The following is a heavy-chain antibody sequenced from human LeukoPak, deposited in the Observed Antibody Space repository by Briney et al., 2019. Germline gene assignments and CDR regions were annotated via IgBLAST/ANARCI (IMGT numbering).Heavy chain of an antibody. CDR3: AKDVVEVGNDAFDM. J-gene: IGHJ3*02. Sequence: GRSLRLSCAASGFTFSSYGMHWVRQAPGKGLEWVAVISYDGSNTYYADSVKGRFTISRDNRKNTLYLQMNSLRPEDTALYYCAKDVVEVGNDAFDMWGRGTMVTVSS. CDR2: ISYDGSNT. V-gene: IGHV3-30*18. CDR1: GFTFSSYG. D-gene: IGHD2-15*01.